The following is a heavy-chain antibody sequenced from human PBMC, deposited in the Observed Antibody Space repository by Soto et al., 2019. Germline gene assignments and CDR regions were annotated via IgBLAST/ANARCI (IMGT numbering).Heavy chain of an antibody. V-gene: IGHV4-39*01. J-gene: IGHJ4*02. CDR2: IYYTGST. D-gene: IGHD5-12*01. CDR1: GGSVSGRSDY. Sequence: LETLSLTCTFSGGSVSGRSDYWAWIRQPPGKGLEWVGSIYYTGSTYSNPSLKGRVTMSVDTSKRQFSLELSSVTAADTAVYYCASAWLYFDYWGQGAQVTVSS. CDR3: ASAWLYFDY.